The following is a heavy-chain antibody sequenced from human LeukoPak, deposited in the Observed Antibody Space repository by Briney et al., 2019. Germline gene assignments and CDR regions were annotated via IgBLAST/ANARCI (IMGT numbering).Heavy chain of an antibody. CDR3: ARLAVEMATMGDAFDI. CDR2: IYYSGST. V-gene: IGHV4-59*01. Sequence: SETLSLTCTVSGGSISSYYWSWIRQPPGKGLEWIGYIYYSGSTNYNPSLKSRVTISVDTSKNQFSLKLSSVTAADTAVYYCARLAVEMATMGDAFDIWGQGTMVTASS. CDR1: GGSISSYY. D-gene: IGHD5-24*01. J-gene: IGHJ3*02.